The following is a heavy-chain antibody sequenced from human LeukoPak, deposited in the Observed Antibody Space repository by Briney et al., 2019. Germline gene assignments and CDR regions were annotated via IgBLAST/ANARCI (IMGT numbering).Heavy chain of an antibody. CDR1: GGSFSGYY. J-gene: IGHJ4*02. V-gene: IGHV4-34*01. CDR3: ARGQGTVTTH. CDR2: INHSGGA. D-gene: IGHD4-17*01. Sequence: SETLSLTCAVSGGSFSGYYWTWIRQPPGKGLEWIGEINHSGGANYNPSLRSRVTISLDTFKNQFSLKLSSVTAADTALYYCARGQGTVTTHWGQGTLVTVSS.